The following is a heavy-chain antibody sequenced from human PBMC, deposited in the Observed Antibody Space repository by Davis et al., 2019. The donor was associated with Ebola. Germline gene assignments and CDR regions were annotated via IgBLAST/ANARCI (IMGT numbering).Heavy chain of an antibody. J-gene: IGHJ5*02. CDR1: GFTFSSYE. CDR2: ISSSGSTI. D-gene: IGHD2/OR15-2a*01. Sequence: GGSLRLSCAASGFTFSSYEMNWVRQAPGKGLEWVSYISSSGSTIYYADSVKGRFTISRDNAKNSLYLQMNSLRAEDTAVYYCARGKFLNWFDPWGQGTLVTVSS. CDR3: ARGKFLNWFDP. V-gene: IGHV3-48*03.